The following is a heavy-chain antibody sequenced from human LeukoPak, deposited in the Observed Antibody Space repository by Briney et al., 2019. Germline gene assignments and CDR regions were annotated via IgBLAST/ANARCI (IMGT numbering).Heavy chain of an antibody. CDR2: ISGNGGRL. CDR3: AKRDAYESSGSSRLFDH. J-gene: IGHJ4*02. V-gene: IGHV3-23*01. D-gene: IGHD3-22*01. Sequence: GGSLRLSCAASGFSFSNYAMSWVRQAPGKGLEWVSAISGNGGRLYYADSMKGRVTISRDNSKSKLYLQVNSLTAEGTPVYYCAKRDAYESSGSSRLFDHGGQGTLVTVSA. CDR1: GFSFSNYA.